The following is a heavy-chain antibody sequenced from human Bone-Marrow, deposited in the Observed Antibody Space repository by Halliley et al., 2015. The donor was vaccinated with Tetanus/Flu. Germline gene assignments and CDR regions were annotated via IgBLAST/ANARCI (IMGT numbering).Heavy chain of an antibody. J-gene: IGHJ4*02. CDR3: ARDLGKVACDQVGY. V-gene: IGHV3-30*15. D-gene: IGHD1-26*01. Sequence: GVNTYEGGGKYYAGSVEGRFTISRDNSKNMGYLQMSSLRVDDSALYYCARDLGKVACDQVGYLGQGTLVTVST. CDR2: NTYEGGGK.